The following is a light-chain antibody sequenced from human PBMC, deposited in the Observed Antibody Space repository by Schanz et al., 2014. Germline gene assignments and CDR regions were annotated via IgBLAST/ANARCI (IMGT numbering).Light chain of an antibody. CDR2: LNSDGSH. V-gene: IGLV4-69*01. CDR3: QTWGTGNPV. CDR1: SGHSSYD. Sequence: QLVLTQSPSASASLGASVKLTCTLSSGHSSYDIAWHQQQPEKGPRYLMKLNSDGSHKKGDGIPDRFSGSSSGAERYLTISSLQSEDEADYYCQTWGTGNPVLGGGTKVTVL. J-gene: IGLJ3*02.